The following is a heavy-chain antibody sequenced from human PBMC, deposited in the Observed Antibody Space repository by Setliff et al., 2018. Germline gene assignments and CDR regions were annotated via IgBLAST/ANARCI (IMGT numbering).Heavy chain of an antibody. Sequence: PSETLSLTCAGYGGSFSTYFWRWIRQPPGKGLEWIGEISHSGSANYNPSLKSRVTMSVDKSRHQFTLQLNSVTPEDTAVYYCARVLYSSGWY. D-gene: IGHD6-19*01. V-gene: IGHV4-34*01. CDR3: ARVLYSSGWY. J-gene: IGHJ2*01. CDR1: GGSFSTYF. CDR2: ISHSGSA.